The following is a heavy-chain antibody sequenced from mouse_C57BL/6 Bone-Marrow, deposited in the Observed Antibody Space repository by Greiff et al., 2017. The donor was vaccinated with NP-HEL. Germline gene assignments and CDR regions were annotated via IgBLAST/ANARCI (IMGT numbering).Heavy chain of an antibody. CDR2: INSDGGST. Sequence: EVQLQQSGGGLVQPGESLKLSCESNEYEFPSHDMSWVRKTPEKRLELVAAINSDGGSTYYPDTMERRFIISRDNTKKTLYLQMSSLRSEDTALYYCASPIYYDYYAMDYWGQGTSVTVSS. CDR1: EYEFPSHD. J-gene: IGHJ4*01. CDR3: ASPIYYDYYAMDY. V-gene: IGHV5-2*01. D-gene: IGHD2-1*01.